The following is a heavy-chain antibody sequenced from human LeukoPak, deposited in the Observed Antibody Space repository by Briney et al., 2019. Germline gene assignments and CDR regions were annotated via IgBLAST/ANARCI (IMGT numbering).Heavy chain of an antibody. CDR3: ARDQQWLVQSPFDY. D-gene: IGHD6-19*01. J-gene: IGHJ4*02. CDR1: GGSISSSSYY. CDR2: IYYSGST. V-gene: IGHV4-39*07. Sequence: SETLSLTCTVSGGSISSSSYYWGWIRQPPGKGLEWIGSIYYSGSTYYNPSLKSRVTISVDTSKNQFSLKLSSVTAADTAVYYCARDQQWLVQSPFDYRGQGTLVTVSS.